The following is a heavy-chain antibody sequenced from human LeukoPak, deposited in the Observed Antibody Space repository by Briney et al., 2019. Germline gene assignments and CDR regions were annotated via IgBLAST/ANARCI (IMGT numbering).Heavy chain of an antibody. CDR1: GFTFSSYS. V-gene: IGHV3-21*01. CDR3: ARGALGEIDY. D-gene: IGHD3-10*01. J-gene: IGHJ4*02. Sequence: GGSLRLSCAASGFTFSSYSMNWVRQAPGKGLEWVSSISSSSSYIYYADSVKGRFTISRDNAKNSLYLQMNSLRAEDTAVYCCARGALGEIDYWGQGTLVTVSS. CDR2: ISSSSSYI.